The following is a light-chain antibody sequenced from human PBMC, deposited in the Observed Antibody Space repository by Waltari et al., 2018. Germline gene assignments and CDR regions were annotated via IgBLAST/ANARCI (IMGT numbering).Light chain of an antibody. V-gene: IGLV3-21*03. CDR1: NIRTYS. CDR2: DDR. J-gene: IGLJ6*01. CDR3: QVWSGGNDHDYV. Sequence: SYVVTQSPSVSVAPGMTAKISCGGDNIRTYSVHWYQQKAGQAPVLVVYDDRDRPSGVPARFSGSNSGNTATLTISRVEAGDEADYYCQVWSGGNDHDYVFGSGT.